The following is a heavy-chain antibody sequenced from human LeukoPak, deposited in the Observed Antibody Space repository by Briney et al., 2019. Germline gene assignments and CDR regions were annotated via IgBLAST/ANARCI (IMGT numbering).Heavy chain of an antibody. Sequence: GASVKVSCKESGYTFTGYYIHCVRHAPGQGLEWMGWINPNSGGTNYAQKFQGRVTMTRDTSISTAYMELSRLRSDDTAVYYCAREELGYCSSTSCSSLGYWGQGNLVTVSS. CDR1: GYTFTGYY. CDR3: AREELGYCSSTSCSSLGY. J-gene: IGHJ4*02. V-gene: IGHV1-2*02. D-gene: IGHD2-2*01. CDR2: INPNSGGT.